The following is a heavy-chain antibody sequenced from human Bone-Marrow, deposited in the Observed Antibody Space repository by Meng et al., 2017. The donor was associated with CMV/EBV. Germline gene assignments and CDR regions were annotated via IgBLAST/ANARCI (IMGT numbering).Heavy chain of an antibody. CDR3: ERVNRGVYGGNSDPDY. D-gene: IGHD4-23*01. V-gene: IGHV1-2*02. CDR2: INPNSGGT. CDR1: GYTFTGSY. J-gene: IGHJ4*02. Sequence: ASVKVSCKASGYTFTGSYMHWVRQAPGQGLGWMGWINPNSGGTKYAQKFQGRVTMTRDTSITTAYMEVSSLRSEDTAVYYCERVNRGVYGGNSDPDYWGQGTLVTVSS.